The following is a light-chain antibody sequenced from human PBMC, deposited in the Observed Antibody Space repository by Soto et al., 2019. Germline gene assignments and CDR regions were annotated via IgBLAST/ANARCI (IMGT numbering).Light chain of an antibody. CDR2: INSDGSH. CDR1: SGHSTYA. V-gene: IGLV4-69*01. CDR3: QTWDTGSQV. J-gene: IGLJ2*01. Sequence: QSVLTQSPSASASLGASVKLTCTLSSGHSTYAIAWHQQKPEKGPRYLMKINSDGSHNKGDGVPDRFSGSSSGAERYLTISCLQSEDEADYYCQTWDTGSQVFGGGTKLTVL.